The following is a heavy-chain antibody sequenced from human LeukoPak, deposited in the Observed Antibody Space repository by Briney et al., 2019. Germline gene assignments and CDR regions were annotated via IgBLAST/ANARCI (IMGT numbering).Heavy chain of an antibody. Sequence: EASVKVSCKASGYTFTSYDINWVRQATGQGLEWMGWMNPNSYNTGYAQKFQGRLTMTRNTSISTAYMELSSLRSEDTAVYYCARSPHRYYFDYWGQGTLVTVFS. CDR1: GYTFTSYD. J-gene: IGHJ4*02. CDR2: MNPNSYNT. CDR3: ARSPHRYYFDY. V-gene: IGHV1-8*01.